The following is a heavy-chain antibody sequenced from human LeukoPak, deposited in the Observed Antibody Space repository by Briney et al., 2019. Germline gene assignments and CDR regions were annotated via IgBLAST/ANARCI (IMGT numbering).Heavy chain of an antibody. CDR3: ARDSGWLPYYLDY. CDR1: GYTFTSYD. CDR2: MNPNSGNT. J-gene: IGHJ4*02. V-gene: IGHV1-8*03. D-gene: IGHD5-24*01. Sequence: GASVKVSCKASGYTFTSYDINWVRQATGQGLEWMGWMNPNSGNTGYAQKFQGRVTITRNTSISTAYMELSSLRSEDTAVYYCARDSGWLPYYLDYWGQGTLVTVSS.